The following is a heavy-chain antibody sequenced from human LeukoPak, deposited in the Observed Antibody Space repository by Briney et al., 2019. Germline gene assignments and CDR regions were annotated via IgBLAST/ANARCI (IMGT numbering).Heavy chain of an antibody. J-gene: IGHJ4*02. Sequence: GGSLRLSCAASGFTSSSYGMHWLRQLPGKGLEWVAVISYDGSNKYYADSVKGRFTISRDNSKNTLYLQMNSLRAEDTAVYYCAKKGFNDYGGSGWGQGTLVTVSS. V-gene: IGHV3-30*18. D-gene: IGHD4-23*01. CDR1: GFTSSSYG. CDR3: AKKGFNDYGGSG. CDR2: ISYDGSNK.